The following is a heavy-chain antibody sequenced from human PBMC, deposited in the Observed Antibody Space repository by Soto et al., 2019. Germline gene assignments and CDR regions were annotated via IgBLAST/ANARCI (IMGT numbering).Heavy chain of an antibody. CDR3: TTDYYDATGYYGYFQY. J-gene: IGHJ1*01. CDR2: IKSKKDGGAT. D-gene: IGHD3-22*01. Sequence: EVQLVESGGGLVEPGGSLRLACADSGFTLSNAWMSWVRQAPGKGLEWVGRIKSKKDGGATDFAAPVKGRFAITRDDSKNTLYLQMSSLKTEDTAVYFCTTDYYDATGYYGYFQYWGQGTLLTVSS. V-gene: IGHV3-15*01. CDR1: GFTLSNAW.